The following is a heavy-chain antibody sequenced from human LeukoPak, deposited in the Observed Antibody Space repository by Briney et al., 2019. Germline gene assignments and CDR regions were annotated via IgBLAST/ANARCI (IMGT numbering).Heavy chain of an antibody. J-gene: IGHJ6*02. CDR2: INPNSGGT. V-gene: IGHV1-2*02. CDR3: ARGHPYYYDSSGYHPPGYYYGMDV. D-gene: IGHD3-22*01. Sequence: ASVKVSCKPSVYTFTGYYMHWGRHAPGQGLEWMGWINPNSGGTNYAQKFQGRVTMTRDTSISTAYMELSRLRSDDTAVYYCARGHPYYYDSSGYHPPGYYYGMDVGGQGTTVTLPS. CDR1: VYTFTGYY.